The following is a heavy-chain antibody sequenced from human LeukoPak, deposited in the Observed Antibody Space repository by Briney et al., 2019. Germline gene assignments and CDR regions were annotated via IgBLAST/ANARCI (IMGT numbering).Heavy chain of an antibody. V-gene: IGHV3-21*03. J-gene: IGHJ5*01. CDR2: INSGSTYM. CDR1: GFYFSGYS. D-gene: IGHD4-23*01. Sequence: PGGSLRLSCGASGFYFSGYSMNWVRQAPGKGLEWVSSINSGSTYMYYADSVKGRFTISRDNVKKIVYLQMRSLRVEDTAVYYCARHFDGKGSFDFWGQGTLVTVSP. CDR3: ARHFDGKGSFDF.